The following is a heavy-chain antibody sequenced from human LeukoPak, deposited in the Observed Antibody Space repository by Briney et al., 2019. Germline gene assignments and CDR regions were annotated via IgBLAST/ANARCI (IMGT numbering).Heavy chain of an antibody. CDR1: GFTFSSYA. CDR3: ARGLGSSSWQFDY. J-gene: IGHJ4*02. D-gene: IGHD6-13*01. Sequence: GGSLRLSCAASGFTFSSYAMSWVRQAPGKGLEWVSAISGSGGSTYYADSVKGRFTISRDNSKNTLYLQMNSLRAEDTAVYYCARGLGSSSWQFDYWGQGTLVTVSS. V-gene: IGHV3-23*01. CDR2: ISGSGGST.